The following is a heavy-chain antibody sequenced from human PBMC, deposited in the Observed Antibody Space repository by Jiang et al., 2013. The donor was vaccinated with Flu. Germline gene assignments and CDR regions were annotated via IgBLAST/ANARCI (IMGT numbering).Heavy chain of an antibody. CDR3: AMTTMYSSGWYFDY. Sequence: SCKGSGYSFTSYWIGWVRQMPGKGLEWMGSSILVTLIPDTSPSFQGQVTISADKSISTAYLQWSSLKASDTAMYYCAMTTMYSSGWYFDYWGQGTLVTVSS. CDR2: SILVTLIP. CDR1: GYSFTSYW. D-gene: IGHD6-19*01. J-gene: IGHJ4*02. V-gene: IGHV5-51*01.